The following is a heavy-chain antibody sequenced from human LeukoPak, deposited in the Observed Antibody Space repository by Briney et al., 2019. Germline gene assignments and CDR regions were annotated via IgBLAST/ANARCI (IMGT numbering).Heavy chain of an antibody. Sequence: APVKVSCKASGYALTGYYFHWGRPAPGQGLEWMGWINPNIGDTNYAEKFQGRVTLTRDTSINIAYMELSRLTSDDTAVYYCARSSGFFYYFDYWGQGTLVTVSS. J-gene: IGHJ4*02. CDR1: GYALTGYY. CDR3: ARSSGFFYYFDY. CDR2: INPNIGDT. D-gene: IGHD3-22*01. V-gene: IGHV1-2*02.